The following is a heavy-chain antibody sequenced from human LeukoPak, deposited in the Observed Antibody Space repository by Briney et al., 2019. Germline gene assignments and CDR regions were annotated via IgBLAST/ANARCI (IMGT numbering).Heavy chain of an antibody. V-gene: IGHV3-53*01. D-gene: IGHD4/OR15-4a*01. Sequence: AGGSLRLSCTVSGFTVSSNSMSWVRQAPGKGLEWVSFIYSGTIHYSDSVKGRFTISRDNSKNTLYLQMSSLRAEDTAVYYCAGRAGAYSHPYDYWGQGTLVTVSS. J-gene: IGHJ4*02. CDR2: IYSGTI. CDR1: GFTVSSNS. CDR3: AGRAGAYSHPYDY.